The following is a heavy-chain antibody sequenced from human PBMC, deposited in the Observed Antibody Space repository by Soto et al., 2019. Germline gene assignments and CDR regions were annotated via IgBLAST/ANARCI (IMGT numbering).Heavy chain of an antibody. J-gene: IGHJ4*02. CDR2: IYYSGST. CDR3: ARQDVLYSGYGYYFDY. CDR1: GGSISSSSYY. D-gene: IGHD5-12*01. Sequence: SETLSLTCTVSGGSISSSSYYWGWIRQPPGKGLEWIGSIYYSGSTYYNPSLKSRVTISVDTSKNQFSLKLSSVTAADTAVYYCARQDVLYSGYGYYFDYWDQGTLVTVSS. V-gene: IGHV4-39*01.